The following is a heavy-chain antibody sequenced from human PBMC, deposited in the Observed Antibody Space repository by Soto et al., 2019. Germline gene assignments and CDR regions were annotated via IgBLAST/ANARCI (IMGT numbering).Heavy chain of an antibody. CDR1: GYSFTSYW. J-gene: IGHJ4*02. Sequence: EVQLVQSGAEVKKPGESLKISCKGSGYSFTSYWIGWVRQMPRKGLEWMGIIYPGDSDTRYSPSFQGQVTISADKSIRSAYLEWICLKASGTAMNYCAGGELPHYGGQGTLVTVSS. D-gene: IGHD3-16*01. V-gene: IGHV5-51*01. CDR2: IYPGDSDT. CDR3: AGGELPHY.